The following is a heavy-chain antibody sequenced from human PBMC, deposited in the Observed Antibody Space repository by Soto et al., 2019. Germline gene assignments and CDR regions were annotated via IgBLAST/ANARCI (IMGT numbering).Heavy chain of an antibody. V-gene: IGHV3-74*01. CDR1: GFTVSTYW. Sequence: EVQLVESGGGLVQPGGSLRLSCAASGFTVSTYWMHWVRQDPGKGLMWVSRISPDGSTTTYADPVRARFTISRDTAENTLYLQMNSLRVEDTAVYYCAKDRVPYSDYGRYFDLWGRGTLVTVSS. D-gene: IGHD4-17*01. CDR2: ISPDGSTT. CDR3: AKDRVPYSDYGRYFDL. J-gene: IGHJ2*01.